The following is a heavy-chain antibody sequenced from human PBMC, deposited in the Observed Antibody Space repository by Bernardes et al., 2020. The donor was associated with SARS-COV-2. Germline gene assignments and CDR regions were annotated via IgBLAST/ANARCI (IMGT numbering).Heavy chain of an antibody. V-gene: IGHV4-59*01. J-gene: IGHJ4*02. Sequence: SESLSLTCTASGGSISSYYWSWIRQPPGKGLEWIGYIYDSGSTNYNPSLKSRVTISVDTSKNQFSLKVSSVTAADTAVYYCARGQLWIDYWGQGTLVTVSS. D-gene: IGHD5-18*01. CDR3: ARGQLWIDY. CDR1: GGSISSYY. CDR2: IYDSGST.